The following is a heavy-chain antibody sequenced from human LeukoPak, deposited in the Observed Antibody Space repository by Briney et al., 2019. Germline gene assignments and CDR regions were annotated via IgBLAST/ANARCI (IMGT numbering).Heavy chain of an antibody. D-gene: IGHD1-26*01. CDR2: ISAYNGHT. Sequence: ASVKVSCKASAYTFISYGISWVRQAPGQGLEWMGWISAYNGHTNYAQKFQGRVTTTTDTSTSTAYMELRSLRSVDTAVYYCARGIHSGSSGPYYFDYWGQGTLVTVSS. J-gene: IGHJ4*02. CDR1: AYTFISYG. CDR3: ARGIHSGSSGPYYFDY. V-gene: IGHV1-18*01.